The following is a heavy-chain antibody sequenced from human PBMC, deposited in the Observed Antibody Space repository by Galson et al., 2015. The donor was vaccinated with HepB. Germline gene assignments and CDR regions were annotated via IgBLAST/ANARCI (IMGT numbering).Heavy chain of an antibody. CDR3: AREIRFLEWLPQGYMDV. J-gene: IGHJ6*03. V-gene: IGHV3-66*01. CDR1: GFTVSSNY. D-gene: IGHD3-3*01. Sequence: SLRLSCAASGFTVSSNYMSWVRQAPGKGLEWVSVIYSGGSTYYADSVKGRFTISRDNSKNTLYLQMNSLRAEDTAVYYCAREIRFLEWLPQGYMDVWGKGTTVTVSS. CDR2: IYSGGST.